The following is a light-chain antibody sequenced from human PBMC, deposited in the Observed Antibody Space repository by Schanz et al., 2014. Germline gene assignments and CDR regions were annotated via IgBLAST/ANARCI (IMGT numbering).Light chain of an antibody. V-gene: IGLV2-14*03. CDR1: SSDVGGYNS. Sequence: QSALTQPASVSGSPGQSITISCTVTSSDVGGYNSVSWYQQHPGKAPKLMISDVSNRPSGVSDRFSGSKSGNTASLTVSGLQAEDEADYYCSSYGGNLGVFGTGTKLTVL. J-gene: IGLJ1*01. CDR2: DVS. CDR3: SSYGGNLGV.